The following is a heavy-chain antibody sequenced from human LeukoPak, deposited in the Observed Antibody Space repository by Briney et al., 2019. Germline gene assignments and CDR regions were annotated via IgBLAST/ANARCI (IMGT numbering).Heavy chain of an antibody. CDR1: GDTFTGYY. V-gene: IGHV1-2*02. CDR2: INPNSGGT. Sequence: ASVKVSCKASGDTFTGYYMHWVRQAPGQGLEWMGWINPNSGGTNDAQKVQGRVTMTRDTSISTAYMELSRLRSGDTAVYYCAIIAVAGTSKIDYWGQGTLVTVSS. CDR3: AIIAVAGTSKIDY. J-gene: IGHJ4*02. D-gene: IGHD6-19*01.